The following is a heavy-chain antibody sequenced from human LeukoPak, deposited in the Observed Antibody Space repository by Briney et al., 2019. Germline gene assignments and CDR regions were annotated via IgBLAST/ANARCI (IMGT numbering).Heavy chain of an antibody. CDR1: AGSISGFF. V-gene: IGHV4-59*01. J-gene: IGHJ6*03. CDR3: ARTYRYGSFRVYHFYMDV. D-gene: IGHD5-18*01. CDR2: ISYSGST. Sequence: SETLSLTCTVSAGSISGFFWSWIRQPPGKGLEWIGYISYSGSTNYNPSLKSRVTISADTSKNQVSLKLSSVTAADTAVYYCARTYRYGSFRVYHFYMDVWGKGTTVTVSS.